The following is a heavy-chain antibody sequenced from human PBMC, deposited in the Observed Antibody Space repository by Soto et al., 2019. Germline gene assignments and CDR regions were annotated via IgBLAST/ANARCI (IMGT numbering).Heavy chain of an antibody. D-gene: IGHD3-9*01. CDR2: IWYDGSNK. CDR1: GFTFSSYG. CDR3: ARDQNPAINDFLTYYYYYGMDV. J-gene: IGHJ6*02. Sequence: PGGSLRLSCAASGFTFSSYGMHWVRQAPGKGLEWVAVIWYDGSNKYYADSVKGRFTISRDNSKNTLYLQMNSLRAEDTAVYYCARDQNPAINDFLTYYYYYGMDVWGQGTTVTVSS. V-gene: IGHV3-33*01.